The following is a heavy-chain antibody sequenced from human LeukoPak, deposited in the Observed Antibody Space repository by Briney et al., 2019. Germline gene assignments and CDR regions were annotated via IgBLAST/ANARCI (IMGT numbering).Heavy chain of an antibody. Sequence: PGGSLRLSCAASGFTFSSYAMSWVRQAPGKGLEWVSAISGSGGSTYYADSVKGRFTISRDNSKNTLYLQMNSLRAEDTAVYYCAKDHDSGYLQDYYFDYWGQGTLVTVSS. J-gene: IGHJ4*02. CDR1: GFTFSSYA. V-gene: IGHV3-23*01. CDR2: ISGSGGST. CDR3: AKDHDSGYLQDYYFDY. D-gene: IGHD5-12*01.